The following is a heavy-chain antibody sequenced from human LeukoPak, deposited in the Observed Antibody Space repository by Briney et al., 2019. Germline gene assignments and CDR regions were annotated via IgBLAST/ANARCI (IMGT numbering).Heavy chain of an antibody. J-gene: IGHJ4*02. Sequence: SETLSLTCTVPGGSISSSSYSWGWIRQPPGKGLEWIGSIYYSGSTYYNPSLKSRVTISVDTSKHQFSLKLSSVTAADTAVYYCARKYCSSTSCYTRAPYYFDYWGQGTLVTVSS. V-gene: IGHV4-39*07. CDR1: GGSISSSSYS. CDR2: IYYSGST. D-gene: IGHD2-2*02. CDR3: ARKYCSSTSCYTRAPYYFDY.